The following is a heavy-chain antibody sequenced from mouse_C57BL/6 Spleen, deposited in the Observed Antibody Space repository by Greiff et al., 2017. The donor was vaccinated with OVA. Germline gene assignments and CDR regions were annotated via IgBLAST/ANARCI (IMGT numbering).Heavy chain of an antibody. CDR1: GYAFSSSW. J-gene: IGHJ3*01. CDR2: IYPGDGDT. D-gene: IGHD3-3*01. CDR3: ARRGPEGFAY. V-gene: IGHV1-82*01. Sequence: VQRVESGPELVKPGASVKISCKASGYAFSSSWMNWVKQRPGKGLEWIGRIYPGDGDTNYNGKFKGKATLTADKSSSTAYMQLSSLTSEDSAVYFCARRGPEGFAYWGQGTLVTVSA.